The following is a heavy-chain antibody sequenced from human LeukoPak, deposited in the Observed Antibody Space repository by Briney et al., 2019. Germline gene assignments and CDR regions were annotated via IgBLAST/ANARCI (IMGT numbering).Heavy chain of an antibody. CDR1: GFDFYNFA. Sequence: GGSLRLSCAASGFDFYNFALSWVRQAPGKGLEWVSAISGXXGXTYYADSVKGRFTISRDNSKNTLYLQMNSLRAEDTAVYYCAKXXXXITXTRIAAXGXYFDYWGQGTLVTVSS. CDR3: AKXXXXITXTRIAAXGXYFDY. CDR2: ISGXXGXT. D-gene: IGHD6-13*01. J-gene: IGHJ4*02. V-gene: IGHV3-23*01.